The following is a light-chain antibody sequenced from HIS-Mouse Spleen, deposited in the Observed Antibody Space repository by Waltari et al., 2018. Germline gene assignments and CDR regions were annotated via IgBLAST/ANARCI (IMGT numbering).Light chain of an antibody. Sequence: SYELTQPPSVSVSPGQTARITCSGDALPKQYAYWYQQKPGQAPVLVIYKDSERPYGSPELFSGSSSGTTVTLTISGVQAEDEADYYCQSADSSGTGWVFGGGTKLTVL. V-gene: IGLV3-25*03. J-gene: IGLJ3*02. CDR3: QSADSSGTGWV. CDR2: KDS. CDR1: ALPKQY.